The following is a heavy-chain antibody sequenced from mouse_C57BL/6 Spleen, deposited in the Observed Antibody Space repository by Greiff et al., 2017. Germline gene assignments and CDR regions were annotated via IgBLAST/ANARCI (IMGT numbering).Heavy chain of an antibody. Sequence: QVQLQQPGTELVKPGASVKLSCKASGYTFTSYWMHWVKQRPGQGLEWIGNINPSNGGTNYNEKFKSKATLTVDKASSTAYMQLSSLTSEDSAVYYCARGRSSYYGNYGYFDVWGTGTTVTVSS. CDR3: ARGRSSYYGNYGYFDV. J-gene: IGHJ1*03. V-gene: IGHV1-53*01. CDR1: GYTFTSYW. D-gene: IGHD2-10*01. CDR2: INPSNGGT.